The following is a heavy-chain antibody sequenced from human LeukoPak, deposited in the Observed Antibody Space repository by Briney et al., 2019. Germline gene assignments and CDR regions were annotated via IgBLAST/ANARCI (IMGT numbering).Heavy chain of an antibody. CDR2: ISGSGGST. V-gene: IGHV3-23*01. J-gene: IGHJ6*03. Sequence: GGSLRLFCAASGFTFSSYWMSWVRQAPGKGLEWVSAISGSGGSTYYADSVEGRFTISRDNSKNTLYLQMNSLRAEDTAVYYCAKDGGELLRFPMDVWGKGTTVTVSS. D-gene: IGHD1-26*01. CDR3: AKDGGELLRFPMDV. CDR1: GFTFSSYW.